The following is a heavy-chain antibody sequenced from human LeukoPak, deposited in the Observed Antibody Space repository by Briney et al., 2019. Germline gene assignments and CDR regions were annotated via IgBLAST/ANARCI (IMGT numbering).Heavy chain of an antibody. CDR2: ISTTVTNT. CDR3: TKRAEFGGFDP. J-gene: IGHJ5*02. D-gene: IGHD3-10*01. V-gene: IGHV3-23*01. CDR1: GFTFSTSA. Sequence: QSGVSLRLSCAASGFTFSTSAMTWVRQAPGKGLEWVSSISTTVTNTYYADSVKGRFTISRDNSNNTVYLQMNSLTAEDTALYYCTKRAEFGGFDPWGQGTLVTVSS.